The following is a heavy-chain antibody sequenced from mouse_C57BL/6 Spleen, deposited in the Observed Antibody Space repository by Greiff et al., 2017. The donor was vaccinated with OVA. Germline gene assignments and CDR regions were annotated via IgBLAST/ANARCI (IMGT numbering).Heavy chain of an antibody. V-gene: IGHV1-4*01. Sequence: QVQLQQSGAELARPGASVTMSCKASGYTFTSYTMHWVKQRPGQGLEWIGYINPSSGYTKYNQKFKDKATLTADKSSSTAYMQLSSLTSEDSAVYDCARELGLDYAMDDWGQGTSVTVSS. CDR3: ARELGLDYAMDD. D-gene: IGHD4-1*01. CDR2: INPSSGYT. CDR1: GYTFTSYT. J-gene: IGHJ4*01.